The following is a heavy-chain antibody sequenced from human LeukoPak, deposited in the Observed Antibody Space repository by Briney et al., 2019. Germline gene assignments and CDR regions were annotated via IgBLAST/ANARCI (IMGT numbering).Heavy chain of an antibody. J-gene: IGHJ4*02. D-gene: IGHD1-26*01. CDR2: IYHSGST. CDR3: AREVGYSGSPPAFCDY. CDR1: GGSISSSNW. Sequence: SETLSLTCAVSGGSISSSNWWSWVRQPPGKGLEWIGEIYHSGSTYYNPSLKSRVTISVDTSKNQFSLKLSSVTAADTAVYYCAREVGYSGSPPAFCDYWGQGTLVTVSS. V-gene: IGHV4-4*02.